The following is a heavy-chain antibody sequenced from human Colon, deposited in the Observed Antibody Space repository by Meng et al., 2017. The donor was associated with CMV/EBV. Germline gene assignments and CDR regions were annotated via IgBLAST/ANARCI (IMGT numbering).Heavy chain of an antibody. V-gene: IGHV3-21*01. J-gene: IGHJ6*02. CDR2: ISSTGDAI. Sequence: GESLKISCAVSGFTFRNYNMNWVRQAPGKGLEWVSSISSTGDAIYYADSVKGRFTISTDNAKNTLHLQMNSLRAEDTAVYYCARDGVRITIFGVDLYGMDVWGQGTAVTVSS. D-gene: IGHD3-3*01. CDR3: ARDGVRITIFGVDLYGMDV. CDR1: GFTFRNYN.